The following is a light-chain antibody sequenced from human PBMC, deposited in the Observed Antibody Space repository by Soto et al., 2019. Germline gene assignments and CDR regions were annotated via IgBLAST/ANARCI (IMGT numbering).Light chain of an antibody. J-gene: IGKJ4*01. CDR2: AAS. CDR3: QNYNCAPLT. CDR1: QDISHF. V-gene: IGKV1-27*01. Sequence: DIQMTQSPSSLSTSVGDRVTITCRASQDISHFLAWYQQKPGKVPKLLIYAASSLQSGVPSRFSGSGSGTVFTLTVFSLQPEDVGSYYYQNYNCAPLTFGGGTKVEI.